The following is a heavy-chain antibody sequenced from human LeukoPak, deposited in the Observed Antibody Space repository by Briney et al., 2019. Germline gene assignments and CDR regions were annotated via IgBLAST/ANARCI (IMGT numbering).Heavy chain of an antibody. Sequence: PGGSLRLSCAASGFTFSSCAMSWVRQAPGKGLEWVSTISGSGGSTYYADSVKGRFTISRDNSQNTLYLQMNSLRAEDTAIYFCARAPGEYNFGPFDYWGQGALVTVSS. J-gene: IGHJ4*02. D-gene: IGHD5-18*01. CDR1: GFTFSSCA. V-gene: IGHV3-23*01. CDR3: ARAPGEYNFGPFDY. CDR2: ISGSGGST.